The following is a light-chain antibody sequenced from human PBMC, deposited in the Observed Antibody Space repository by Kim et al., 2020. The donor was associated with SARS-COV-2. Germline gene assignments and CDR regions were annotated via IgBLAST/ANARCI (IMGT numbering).Light chain of an antibody. Sequence: SSELTQDPPVSVALGQTVRITCQGDILRNYYATWYQQKPGQAPVLVIYGKDNWPSGIPDRFSGSSSGNTASLTITGTQAEDEADYYCNSRDSSGNHLVFGGGTKLTVL. V-gene: IGLV3-19*01. J-gene: IGLJ2*01. CDR1: ILRNYY. CDR3: NSRDSSGNHLV. CDR2: GKD.